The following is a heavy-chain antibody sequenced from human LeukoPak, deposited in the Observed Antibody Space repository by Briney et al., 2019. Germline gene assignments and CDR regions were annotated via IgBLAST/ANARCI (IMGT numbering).Heavy chain of an antibody. J-gene: IGHJ4*02. CDR3: ARDGWL. CDR1: GFTFSTYN. V-gene: IGHV3-48*01. CDR2: ISSSSGIM. D-gene: IGHD5-12*01. Sequence: GGSLRLSCAASGFTFSTYNMNWVRQAPGKGLEWVSYISSSSGIMYYADSVKGRFTISRDNAKNSLYLQMNSLGAEDTAVYYCARDGWLRGQGTLVTVSS.